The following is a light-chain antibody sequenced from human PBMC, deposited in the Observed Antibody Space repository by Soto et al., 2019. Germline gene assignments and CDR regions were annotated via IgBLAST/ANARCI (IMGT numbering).Light chain of an antibody. Sequence: EIVLTQSPGTLSLSPGERATLSCRASQSVSSSYLAWYQQKPGQAPRLLIYGASSRATGIPDRFSGSGSGTDFTLTISRLEPEDFAVDYCQQYGSSGMYTFGQGTKLEIK. J-gene: IGKJ2*01. V-gene: IGKV3-20*01. CDR3: QQYGSSGMYT. CDR2: GAS. CDR1: QSVSSSY.